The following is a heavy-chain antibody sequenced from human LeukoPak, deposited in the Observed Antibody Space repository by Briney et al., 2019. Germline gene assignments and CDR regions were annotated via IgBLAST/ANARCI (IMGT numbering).Heavy chain of an antibody. Sequence: PSETLSLTCAVSGGSISSSNWWSWVRQPPGKGLEWIGEIYHSGSTNYNPSLKSRVTISVDKSKNQFSLKLNSVTAADTAVYYCARSTFCSGGSCYPSHWGQGTLVTVTS. CDR2: IYHSGST. D-gene: IGHD2-15*01. CDR1: GGSISSSNW. CDR3: ARSTFCSGGSCYPSH. J-gene: IGHJ4*02. V-gene: IGHV4-4*02.